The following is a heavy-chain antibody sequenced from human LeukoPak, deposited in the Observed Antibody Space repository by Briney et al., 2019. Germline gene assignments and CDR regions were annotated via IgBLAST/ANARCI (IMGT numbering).Heavy chain of an antibody. D-gene: IGHD2-2*01. CDR3: ARGPYCSSTSCFQRDY. CDR1: GGSFSGYY. V-gene: IGHV4-34*01. J-gene: IGHJ4*02. Sequence: KPSETLSLTCAVYGGSFSGYYWSWIRQPPGRGLEWIGEINHSGSTNCNPSLKSRVTISVDTSKNQFSLKLSSVTAADTAVYYCARGPYCSSTSCFQRDYWGQGTLVTVSS. CDR2: INHSGST.